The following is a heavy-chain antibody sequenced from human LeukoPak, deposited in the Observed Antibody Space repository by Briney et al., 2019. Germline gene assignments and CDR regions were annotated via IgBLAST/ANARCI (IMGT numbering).Heavy chain of an antibody. J-gene: IGHJ4*02. Sequence: GGSLRLSCAASGFTFSGSAMHWVRQAPGKGLEWVGRIRSKANSYATAYAASLKGRFTISRDDSKNTAYLQMNSLKTENTAVYYCTRPAGNYRDYWGQGTLVTVSS. D-gene: IGHD4-11*01. CDR1: GFTFSGSA. V-gene: IGHV3-73*01. CDR3: TRPAGNYRDY. CDR2: IRSKANSYAT.